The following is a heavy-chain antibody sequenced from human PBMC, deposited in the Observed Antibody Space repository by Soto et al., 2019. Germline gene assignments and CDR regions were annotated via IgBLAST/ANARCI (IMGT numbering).Heavy chain of an antibody. D-gene: IGHD1-26*01. CDR3: ARDQGADYYYYYGMDV. CDR2: ISAYNGNT. CDR1: GYTFTSYG. V-gene: IGHV1-18*01. J-gene: IGHJ6*02. Sequence: ASVKVSCKASGYTFTSYGISWVRQAPGQGLEWMGWISAYNGNTNYAQKLQGRVTMTTDTSTSTAYMELRSLRSDDTAVYYCARDQGADYYYYYGMDVWGQGTTVTVSS.